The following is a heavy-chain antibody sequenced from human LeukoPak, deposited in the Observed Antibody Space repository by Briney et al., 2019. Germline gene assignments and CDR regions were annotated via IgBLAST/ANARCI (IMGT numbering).Heavy chain of an antibody. V-gene: IGHV1-69*01. D-gene: IGHD3-10*01. Sequence: SVKVSCKASGGTFSSYAISWVRQAPGQGLEWMGGIIPIFGTANYAQKFQGRVTITADESTSTAYMELSSLRSEDTAVYYCARAESPHYYGSGSYLDPWGQGTLVTVSS. J-gene: IGHJ5*02. CDR3: ARAESPHYYGSGSYLDP. CDR2: IIPIFGTA. CDR1: GGTFSSYA.